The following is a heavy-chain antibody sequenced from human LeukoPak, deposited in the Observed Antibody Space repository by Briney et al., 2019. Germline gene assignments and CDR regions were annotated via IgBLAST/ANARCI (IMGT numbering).Heavy chain of an antibody. CDR3: ARVSTVVNYYYYYGMDV. V-gene: IGHV3-21*01. Sequence: RAGGSLRLSCAASGFTVSTNYMNWVRQAPGKGLEWVSSISNSSSYMYYADSVKGRFTISRDNAKTSLFLQMNSLRAEDTAVYYCARVSTVVNYYYYYGMDVWGQGTTVTVSS. CDR2: ISNSSSYM. J-gene: IGHJ6*02. CDR1: GFTVSTNY. D-gene: IGHD4-23*01.